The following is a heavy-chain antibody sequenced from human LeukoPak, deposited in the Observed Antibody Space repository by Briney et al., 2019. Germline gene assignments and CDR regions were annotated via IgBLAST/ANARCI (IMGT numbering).Heavy chain of an antibody. CDR2: ISGSGGST. J-gene: IGHJ4*02. CDR3: AKDGLYDTPLDY. D-gene: IGHD3-9*01. Sequence: TGGSLRLSCAASGFTFSSYAMSWVRQAPGKGLEWVSAISGSGGSTYYAGSVKGRFTISRDNSKNTLYLQMNSLRAEDTAVYYCAKDGLYDTPLDYWDQGTLVTASS. V-gene: IGHV3-23*01. CDR1: GFTFSSYA.